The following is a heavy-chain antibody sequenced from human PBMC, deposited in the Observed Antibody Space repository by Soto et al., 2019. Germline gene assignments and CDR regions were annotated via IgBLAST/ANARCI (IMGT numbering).Heavy chain of an antibody. CDR3: ASLTRAYYYDSSGYYPPTHFDY. CDR1: GGSISSYY. Sequence: SETLSLTCTVSGGSISSYYWSWIRQPPGKGLEWIGYIYYSGSTNYNPSLKSRVIISVDTSKNQFSLKLSSVTAADTAVYYCASLTRAYYYDSSGYYPPTHFDYWGQGTLVTVSS. D-gene: IGHD3-22*01. CDR2: IYYSGST. J-gene: IGHJ4*02. V-gene: IGHV4-59*01.